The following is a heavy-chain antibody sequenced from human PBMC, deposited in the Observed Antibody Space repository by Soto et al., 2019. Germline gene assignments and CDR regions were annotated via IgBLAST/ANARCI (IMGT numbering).Heavy chain of an antibody. CDR2: ISYDGSNK. V-gene: IGHV3-30-3*01. D-gene: IGHD2-8*01. J-gene: IGHJ6*02. Sequence: QVQLVESGGGVVQPGRSLRLSCAASGFTFSSYAMHWVRQAPGKGLEWVAVISYDGSNKYYADCVKGRFTIYRDNSKNTLYLKMNSLRAEDTAVYYCARDPCTNGVCPIGYYDYGMDVWGQGTTVTVSS. CDR3: ARDPCTNGVCPIGYYDYGMDV. CDR1: GFTFSSYA.